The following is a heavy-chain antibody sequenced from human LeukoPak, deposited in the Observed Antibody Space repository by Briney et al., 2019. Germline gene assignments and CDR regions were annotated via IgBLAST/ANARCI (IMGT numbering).Heavy chain of an antibody. Sequence: GGSLRLSCAASGFSFSNAWMTWVRQAPGKGLEWVGRIKSKTDGGTTDYAAPVKGRFTISRDNSKNTLYLQMNSLRAEDTAVYYCAKEGIAAEYYFDYWGQGTLVTVSS. CDR1: GFSFSNAW. CDR3: AKEGIAAEYYFDY. CDR2: IKSKTDGGTT. D-gene: IGHD6-13*01. V-gene: IGHV3-15*01. J-gene: IGHJ4*02.